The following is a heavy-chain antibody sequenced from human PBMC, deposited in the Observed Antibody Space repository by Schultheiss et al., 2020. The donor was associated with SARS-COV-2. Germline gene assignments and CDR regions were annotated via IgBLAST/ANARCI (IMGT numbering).Heavy chain of an antibody. Sequence: GGSLRLSCAASGFTFSSYAMSWVRQAPGKGLEWVSAISGSGGSTYYADSVKGRFTISRDNAKNSLYLQIHSLRAEDTAVYYCARDQSIIAATTGTFVEYFDDWGQGTLVTVSS. CDR2: ISGSGGST. D-gene: IGHD6-13*01. V-gene: IGHV3-23*01. CDR3: ARDQSIIAATTGTFVEYFDD. CDR1: GFTFSSYA. J-gene: IGHJ4*02.